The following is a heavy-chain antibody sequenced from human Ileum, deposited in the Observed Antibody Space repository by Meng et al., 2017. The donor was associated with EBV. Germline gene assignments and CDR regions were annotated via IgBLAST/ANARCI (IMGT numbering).Heavy chain of an antibody. CDR1: GFSLSTSGVG. CDR3: ALRPRQLLRGWFDS. J-gene: IGHJ5*01. CDR2: IYGQGDK. Sequence: IHLKDAAPPVVKPTQTLTLTCTFSGFSLSTSGVGVGWIRQPPGKALEWLAMIYGQGDKHYSPSLTSRLTITKDTSKNQVVLTMTNMDSVDTATYYCALRPRQLLRGWFDSWGQGALVTVSS. V-gene: IGHV2-5*01. D-gene: IGHD6-13*01.